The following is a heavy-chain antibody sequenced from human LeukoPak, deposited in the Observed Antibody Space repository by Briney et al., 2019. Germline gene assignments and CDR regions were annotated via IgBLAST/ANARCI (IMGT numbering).Heavy chain of an antibody. Sequence: GGSLRLSCAASGFTFSSYNMNWVRRAPRQGLEWVSTIRTNGAGTHYADSVRGRFSISRDDSKNALYLQMDSLRAEDTAVYYCARDDYGNSGPLFDYWGQGTLVTVSS. CDR3: ARDDYGNSGPLFDY. CDR1: GFTFSSYN. V-gene: IGHV3-23*01. CDR2: IRTNGAGT. J-gene: IGHJ4*02. D-gene: IGHD4-11*01.